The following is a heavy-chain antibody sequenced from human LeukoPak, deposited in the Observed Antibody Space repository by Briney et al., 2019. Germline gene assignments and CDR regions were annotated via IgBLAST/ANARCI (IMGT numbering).Heavy chain of an antibody. D-gene: IGHD6-19*01. V-gene: IGHV3-21*01. Sequence: GGSLRLSCAASGFTFSNYSMNWVRQAPGKGLEWVSSISSSSSYIYYADSVKGRFTISRDNAKNSLYLQMNSLRAEDTAVYYCATIYSSGWYSYASDFDYWGQGTLVTVSS. CDR3: ATIYSSGWYSYASDFDY. CDR1: GFTFSNYS. J-gene: IGHJ4*02. CDR2: ISSSSSYI.